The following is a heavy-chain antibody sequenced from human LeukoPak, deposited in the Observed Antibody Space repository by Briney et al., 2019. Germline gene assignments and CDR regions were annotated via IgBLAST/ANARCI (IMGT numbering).Heavy chain of an antibody. D-gene: IGHD2-15*01. CDR3: ASYCSGGSCYSLLAFDI. J-gene: IGHJ3*02. V-gene: IGHV4-59*04. CDR1: GGSISSYY. Sequence: SETLSLTCTVSGGSISSYYWSWIRQPPGKGLEWIGSIYYSGSTYYNPSLKSRVTISVDTSKNQFSLKLSSVTAADTAVYYCASYCSGGSCYSLLAFDIWGQGTMVTVSS. CDR2: IYYSGST.